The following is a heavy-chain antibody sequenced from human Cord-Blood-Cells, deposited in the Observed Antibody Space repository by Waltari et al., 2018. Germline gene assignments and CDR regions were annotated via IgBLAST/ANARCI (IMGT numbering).Heavy chain of an antibody. J-gene: IGHJ4*02. D-gene: IGHD6-6*01. CDR3: AKDWGSSSSLFDY. Sequence: QVQLVESGGGVVQPGRSLRLSCAASGLPFSNYGMPSVCQAPGKGLEWVAVISYDGSNKYYADSVKGRFTISRDNSKNTLYLQMNSLRAEDTAVYYCAKDWGSSSSLFDYWGQGTLVTVSS. V-gene: IGHV3-30*18. CDR1: GLPFSNYG. CDR2: ISYDGSNK.